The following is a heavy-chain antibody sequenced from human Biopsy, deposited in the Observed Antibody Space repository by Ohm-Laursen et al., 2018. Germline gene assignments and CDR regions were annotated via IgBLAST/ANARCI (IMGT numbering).Heavy chain of an antibody. CDR2: ISYDGSGE. CDR3: ARDEKRWDYSNYFSWHFDL. J-gene: IGHJ2*01. Sequence: SLRLSCAASGFTSTSYGMHWVRQAPGKGLEWVAVISYDGSGEYYADSLQGRFTISRDNPKNTVDLQMNSLRAEDTAVYFCARDEKRWDYSNYFSWHFDLWGRGTLVTASS. D-gene: IGHD4-11*01. V-gene: IGHV3-30*03. CDR1: GFTSTSYG.